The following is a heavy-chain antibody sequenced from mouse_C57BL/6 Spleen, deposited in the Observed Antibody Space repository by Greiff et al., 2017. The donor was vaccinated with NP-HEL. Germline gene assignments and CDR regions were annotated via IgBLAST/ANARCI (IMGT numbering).Heavy chain of an antibody. CDR2: ISNLAYSI. CDR3: ARLRGSYWYFDV. J-gene: IGHJ1*03. CDR1: GFTFSDYG. D-gene: IGHD1-1*01. V-gene: IGHV5-15*01. Sequence: EVHLVESGGGLVQPGGSLKLSCAASGFTFSDYGMAWVRQAPRKGPEWVAFISNLAYSIYYADTVTGRFTISRENAKNTLYLEMSSLRSEDTAMYYCARLRGSYWYFDVWGTGTTVTVSS.